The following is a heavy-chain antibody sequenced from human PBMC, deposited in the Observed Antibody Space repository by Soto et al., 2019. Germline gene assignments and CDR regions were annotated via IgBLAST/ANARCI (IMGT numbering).Heavy chain of an antibody. CDR2: ISGSGGST. CDR1: GFTFSSYA. J-gene: IGHJ4*02. CDR3: AKPPVKRYCSSTSCHSEFDY. Sequence: GGSLRLSCAASGFTFSSYAMSWVRQAPGKGLEWVSAISGSGGSTYYADSVKGRFTISRDNSKNTLYLQMNSLRAEDTAVYYCAKPPVKRYCSSTSCHSEFDYWGQGTLVTVSS. V-gene: IGHV3-23*01. D-gene: IGHD2-2*01.